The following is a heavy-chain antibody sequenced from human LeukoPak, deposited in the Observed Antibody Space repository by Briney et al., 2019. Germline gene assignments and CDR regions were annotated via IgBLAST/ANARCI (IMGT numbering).Heavy chain of an antibody. CDR2: IYSGGNT. CDR1: GVTVSTNY. D-gene: IGHD3-10*01. CDR3: ARGVYDSGSPQFGFDY. Sequence: GGSLRLSCAASGVTVSTNYMSWVRQAPGKGLEWVSLIYSGGNTYYADSVKGRFTISRDNSKNTLYLQMNNLRAEDTAVYYCARGVYDSGSPQFGFDYWGQGTLVTVSS. J-gene: IGHJ4*02. V-gene: IGHV3-53*01.